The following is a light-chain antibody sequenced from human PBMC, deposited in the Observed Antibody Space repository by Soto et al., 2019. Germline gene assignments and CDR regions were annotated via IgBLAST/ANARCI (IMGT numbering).Light chain of an antibody. CDR2: AAS. Sequence: DIQMTQSPSSVSASVGDTINITCRASRDIKKWLAWYQQKPGKAPKVLIYAASNLESGVSSRFSGSGAGTEFSLTISSLQTEDFATYFCHQASSFPYTFGPGTKVDIK. J-gene: IGKJ3*01. CDR1: RDIKKW. CDR3: HQASSFPYT. V-gene: IGKV1-12*01.